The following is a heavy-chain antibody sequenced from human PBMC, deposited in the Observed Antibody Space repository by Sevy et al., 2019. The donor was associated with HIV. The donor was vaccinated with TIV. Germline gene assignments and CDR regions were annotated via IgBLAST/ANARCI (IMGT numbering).Heavy chain of an antibody. CDR3: ARRSSSSWRAYFDY. V-gene: IGHV1-2*02. J-gene: IGHJ4*02. CDR2: INPTTGGT. Sequence: ASVKVSCKASGYSFTDYYMHWVRQAPGQGLEWMGWINPTTGGTKYAQKFQGRVTLTRDTSISTAFMGLPRLRFDDTALYYCARRSSSSWRAYFDYWGQGSLVTVSS. D-gene: IGHD6-13*01. CDR1: GYSFTDYY.